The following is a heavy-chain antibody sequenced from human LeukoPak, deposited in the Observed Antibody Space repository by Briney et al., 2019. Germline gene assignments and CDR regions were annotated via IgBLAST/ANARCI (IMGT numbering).Heavy chain of an antibody. Sequence: GGSLRLSCAASGFTFSSYAMSWVRQAPGKGLEWVSAISGSGGSTYYADSVKGRFTISRDTSKNTLYLQMNSLRAEDTAVYYCAKDQLVITAGGADYWGQGTLVTVSS. D-gene: IGHD3-22*01. J-gene: IGHJ4*02. CDR2: ISGSGGST. CDR1: GFTFSSYA. V-gene: IGHV3-23*01. CDR3: AKDQLVITAGGADY.